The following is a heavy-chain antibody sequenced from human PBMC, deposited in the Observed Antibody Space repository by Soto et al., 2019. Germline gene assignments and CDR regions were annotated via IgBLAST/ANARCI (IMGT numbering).Heavy chain of an antibody. CDR2: ISXGAVSXT. CDR1: GFTFRSYA. CDR3: TKVMRVLARFSAFDS. Sequence: SLRLSCAASGFTFRSYAMNWVLQAPGKGLEWVSXISXGAVSXTXYXXSXXXRFTISRDESNNTLYLHMNSLRAEDTAVYYCTKVMRVLARFSAFDSWGQGALVTVS. J-gene: IGHJ4*02. D-gene: IGHD3-3*01. V-gene: IGHV3-23*01.